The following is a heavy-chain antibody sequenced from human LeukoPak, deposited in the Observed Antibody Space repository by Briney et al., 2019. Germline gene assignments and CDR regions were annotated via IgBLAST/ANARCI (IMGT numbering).Heavy chain of an antibody. J-gene: IGHJ4*02. CDR2: IYPGDSDT. Sequence: GESLQISCKGSGYSFTSYWIGWVRQMPGKGLGWMGIIYPGDSDTRYSPSFQGQVTISADKSISTAYLQWSSLKASDTAMYYCARPYVDTAPGYRGEGTLVTVSS. V-gene: IGHV5-51*01. CDR1: GYSFTSYW. D-gene: IGHD5-18*01. CDR3: ARPYVDTAPGY.